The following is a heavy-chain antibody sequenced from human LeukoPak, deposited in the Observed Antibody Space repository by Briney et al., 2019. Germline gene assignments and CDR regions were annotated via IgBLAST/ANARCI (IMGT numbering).Heavy chain of an antibody. D-gene: IGHD3-3*01. CDR2: IIPIFGTA. CDR1: GGTFISYA. Sequence: ASVKVSCKASGGTFISYAISWVRQAPGQGLEWVGGIIPIFGTANYAQKFQGRVTITADESTSTAYMELSSLRSEDTAVYYCARDSGFLEWSPPPWFDPWGQGTLVTVSS. V-gene: IGHV1-69*01. CDR3: ARDSGFLEWSPPPWFDP. J-gene: IGHJ5*02.